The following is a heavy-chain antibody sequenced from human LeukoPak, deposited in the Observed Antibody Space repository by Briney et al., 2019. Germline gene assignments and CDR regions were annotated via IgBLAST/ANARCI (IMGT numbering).Heavy chain of an antibody. J-gene: IGHJ4*02. CDR1: GYTFTDYS. D-gene: IGHD3-22*01. CDR3: ARDRYYDSSGLRVIDY. CDR2: INPSGGST. V-gene: IGHV1-46*01. Sequence: ASVKVSCKASGYTFTDYSINWVRQAPGQGLEWMGIINPSGGSTSYAQKFQGRVTMTRDTSTSTVYMELSSLRSEDTAVYYCARDRYYDSSGLRVIDYWGQGTLVTVSS.